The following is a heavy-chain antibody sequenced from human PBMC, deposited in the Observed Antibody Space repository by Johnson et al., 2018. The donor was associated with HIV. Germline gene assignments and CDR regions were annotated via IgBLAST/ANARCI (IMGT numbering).Heavy chain of an antibody. D-gene: IGHD6-13*01. V-gene: IGHV3-11*04. J-gene: IGHJ3*02. Sequence: QVQLVESGGGLVKPGGSLRLSCAASGFTFSDSYMSWIRQAPGKGLEWVSYISFSGGTIYYADSVKGRFTISRDNAKNSLYLQMNSLRAEDTAVYYCAGANAAGTLGDAFDIWGQGTMVTVSS. CDR2: ISFSGGTI. CDR3: AGANAAGTLGDAFDI. CDR1: GFTFSDSY.